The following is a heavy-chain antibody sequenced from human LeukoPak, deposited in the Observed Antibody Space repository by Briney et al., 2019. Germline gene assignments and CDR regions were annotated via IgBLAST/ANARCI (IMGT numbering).Heavy chain of an antibody. Sequence: PGGSLRLSCAASEFTFSSYWMHWVRQAPGKGLVWVSRINSDGSSLRYADSVKGRFTISRDNAKNTLYLQMHSLTAEDTAVYYCARDYDSIFDYWGQGTLVTVSS. V-gene: IGHV3-74*01. CDR1: EFTFSSYW. CDR3: ARDYDSIFDY. D-gene: IGHD3-3*01. CDR2: INSDGSSL. J-gene: IGHJ4*02.